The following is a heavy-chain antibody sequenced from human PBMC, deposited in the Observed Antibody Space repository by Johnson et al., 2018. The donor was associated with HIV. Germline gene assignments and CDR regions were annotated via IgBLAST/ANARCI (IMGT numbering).Heavy chain of an antibody. CDR2: IRYDGSDR. Sequence: QMLLVESGGGVVQPGGSLRLSCAASGFPFSNYGMHWVRQAPGKGLEWVAFIRYDGSDRHYVDSVQGRFTISRDNAKNSLYLQMSSLRGEDMAVYYCARERWSSYFGAFDIWGQGTMVTLSS. V-gene: IGHV3-30*02. J-gene: IGHJ3*02. CDR3: ARERWSSYFGAFDI. D-gene: IGHD3-3*01. CDR1: GFPFSNYG.